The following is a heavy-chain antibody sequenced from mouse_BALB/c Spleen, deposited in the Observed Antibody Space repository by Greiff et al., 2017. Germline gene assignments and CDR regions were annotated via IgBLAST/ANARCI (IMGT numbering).Heavy chain of an antibody. Sequence: EVQLQESGPELVKPGASVKISCKASGYSFTGYFMNWVMQSHGKSLEWIGRINPYNDDTFYNQKFKGKATLTVDKSSSAAHMELRSLASEDSAVYYCARSENYAMDYWGQGTSVTVSS. J-gene: IGHJ4*01. CDR3: ARSENYAMDY. CDR1: GYSFTGYF. CDR2: INPYNDDT. V-gene: IGHV1-20*02.